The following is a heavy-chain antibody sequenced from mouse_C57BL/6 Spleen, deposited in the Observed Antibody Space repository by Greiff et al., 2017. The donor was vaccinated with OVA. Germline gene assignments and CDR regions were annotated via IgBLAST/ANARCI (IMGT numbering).Heavy chain of an antibody. D-gene: IGHD3-3*01. CDR2: ISDGGSYT. CDR3: ATGTPFAY. CDR1: GFTFSSYA. Sequence: EVKVVESGGGLVKPGGSLKLSCAASGFTFSSYAMSWVRQTPEKRLEWVATISDGGSYTYYPDNVKGRFTISRENAKNNLYLQMSHLKSEDTAMYYCATGTPFAYWGQGTLVTVSA. V-gene: IGHV5-4*03. J-gene: IGHJ3*01.